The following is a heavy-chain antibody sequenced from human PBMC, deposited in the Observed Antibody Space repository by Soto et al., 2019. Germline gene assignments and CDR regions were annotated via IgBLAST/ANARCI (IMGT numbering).Heavy chain of an antibody. D-gene: IGHD2-15*01. CDR3: ARGGYCSGGSCSGPSFEY. CDR1: GGPFSDYY. CDR2: INQSGST. V-gene: IGHV4-34*01. J-gene: IGHJ4*01. Sequence: QVPLQQWGAGLLKPSETLSLTCAVHGGPFSDYYWSWIRQPPGKGLEWIGEINQSGSTDYNPSLKSRVTISVDTSKNQFSLKLSSVTAADTALYYCARGGYCSGGSCSGPSFEYWGHGTLVTVSS.